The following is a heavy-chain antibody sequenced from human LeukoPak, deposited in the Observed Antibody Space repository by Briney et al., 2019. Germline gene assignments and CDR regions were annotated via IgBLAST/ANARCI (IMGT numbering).Heavy chain of an antibody. CDR3: ARDRPPSWSTDY. CDR1: GYTFTGYY. V-gene: IGHV1-2*06. J-gene: IGHJ4*02. Sequence: ASVKVSCKASGYTFTGYYMHWVRQAPGQGLEWMGRINPNSGGTNYAQKFQGRVTMTRDTSISTACMELSRLRSDDTAVYYCARDRPPSWSTDYWGQGTLVTVSS. D-gene: IGHD2-15*01. CDR2: INPNSGGT.